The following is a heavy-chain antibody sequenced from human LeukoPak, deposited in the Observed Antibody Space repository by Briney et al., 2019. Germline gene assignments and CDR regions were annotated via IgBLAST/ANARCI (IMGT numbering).Heavy chain of an antibody. Sequence: GGSLRLSCAASGFTFSTYAMSWVRQIPGKGLEWVSAISGSDDGTYYADSVKGRFTISRDNSKNTLFLHMNSLRAEDTAVYSCAKGYYGSGSYGWFDYWGQGTLVTVSS. J-gene: IGHJ4*02. CDR1: GFTFSTYA. CDR3: AKGYYGSGSYGWFDY. V-gene: IGHV3-23*01. D-gene: IGHD3-10*01. CDR2: ISGSDDGT.